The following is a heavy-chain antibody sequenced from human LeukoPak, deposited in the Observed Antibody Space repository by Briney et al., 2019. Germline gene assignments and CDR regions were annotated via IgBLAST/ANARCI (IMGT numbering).Heavy chain of an antibody. CDR2: IWYDGSNK. J-gene: IGHJ4*02. V-gene: IGHV3-33*01. CDR3: ARGSSGWYLLFDY. Sequence: GRSLRLSCAASGFTFSSYGMHWVRQAPGKGLEWVAVIWYDGSNKYYADSVKGRFTIPRDNSKNTLYLQMNSLRAEDTAVYYCARGSSGWYLLFDYWGQGTLVTVSS. D-gene: IGHD6-19*01. CDR1: GFTFSSYG.